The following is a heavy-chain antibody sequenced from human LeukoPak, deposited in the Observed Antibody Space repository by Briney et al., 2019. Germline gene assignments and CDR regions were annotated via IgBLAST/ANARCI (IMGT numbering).Heavy chain of an antibody. CDR1: GGFLNNDY. J-gene: IGHJ4*02. Sequence: SETLSLTCTVSGGFLNNDYFTWIRQPAGKGLEWIGRIHFGGTTNYNPSFESRLTLSIDTSKKEISLRLTSVTAADTAVYYCARDLGDYGGNPFDYWGQGTLVTVSS. D-gene: IGHD4-23*01. CDR3: ARDLGDYGGNPFDY. CDR2: IHFGGTT. V-gene: IGHV4-4*07.